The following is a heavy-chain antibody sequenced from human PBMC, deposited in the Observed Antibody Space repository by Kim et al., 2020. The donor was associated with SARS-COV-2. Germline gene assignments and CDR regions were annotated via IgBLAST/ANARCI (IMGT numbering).Heavy chain of an antibody. Sequence: GGSLRLSCSASGFTFSSYAMHWVRQAPGKGLEYVSAISSNGGSTYYADSVKGRFTISRDNSKNTLYLQMSSLRAEDTAVYYCVKEPAAAVKVVDYWGQGTLVTVSS. V-gene: IGHV3-64D*09. J-gene: IGHJ4*02. CDR2: ISSNGGST. D-gene: IGHD6-13*01. CDR1: GFTFSSYA. CDR3: VKEPAAAVKVVDY.